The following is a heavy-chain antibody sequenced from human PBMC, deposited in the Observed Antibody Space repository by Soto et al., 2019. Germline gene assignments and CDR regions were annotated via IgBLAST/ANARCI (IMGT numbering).Heavy chain of an antibody. J-gene: IGHJ6*02. Sequence: SETLSLTCTVSGGSISSGGYYWSWIRQHPGKGLEWIGYIYYSGSTYYNPSLKSRVTISVDTSKNQFSLKLSSVAAADTAVYYCARGPVYYDILTGYYYYGMDVWGQGTTVTVSS. V-gene: IGHV4-31*03. CDR2: IYYSGST. D-gene: IGHD3-9*01. CDR3: ARGPVYYDILTGYYYYGMDV. CDR1: GGSISSGGYY.